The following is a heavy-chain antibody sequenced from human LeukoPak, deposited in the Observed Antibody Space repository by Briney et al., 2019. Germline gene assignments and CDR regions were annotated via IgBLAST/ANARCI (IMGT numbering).Heavy chain of an antibody. CDR2: VNSDGSST. D-gene: IGHD3-22*01. CDR3: ARETSGSSDY. V-gene: IGHV3-74*01. Sequence: PGGSLRLSCAASGFTFSSYWMHWVRQAPGKXLVWVSRVNSDGSSTGYADSVKGRFTISRDNAKNTLYLQLNSLRAEDTALYYCARETSGSSDYWGQGTLVTVSS. CDR1: GFTFSSYW. J-gene: IGHJ4*02.